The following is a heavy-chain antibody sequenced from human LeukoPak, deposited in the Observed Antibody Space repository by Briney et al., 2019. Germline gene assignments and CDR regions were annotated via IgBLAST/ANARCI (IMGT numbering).Heavy chain of an antibody. Sequence: PGRSLRLSCAASGFTFNSYAMHWVRQAPGKGPEWVAVISYDGSNEYYADSVKGRFTISRDNSKNTVHLQMNSLRAEDTALYYCGKAYYSGWFQSWGQGALVTVSS. CDR3: GKAYYSGWFQS. J-gene: IGHJ5*02. CDR1: GFTFNSYA. V-gene: IGHV3-30-3*01. D-gene: IGHD6-19*01. CDR2: ISYDGSNE.